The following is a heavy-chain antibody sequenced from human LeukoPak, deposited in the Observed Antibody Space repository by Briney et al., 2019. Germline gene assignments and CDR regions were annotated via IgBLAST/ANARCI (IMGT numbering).Heavy chain of an antibody. CDR1: GFTYSSHW. D-gene: IGHD2-15*01. Sequence: LPGGSLRLSCAASGFTYSSHWMHWVRHAPGEGLMWVSRINTDGRITNYADSVKGRLTISRDNAKNTLYLLLSSLRVEDTAVYYCARAQAYCSGGSCYSMGFDSWGQGTLVTVSS. CDR2: INTDGRIT. V-gene: IGHV3-74*01. CDR3: ARAQAYCSGGSCYSMGFDS. J-gene: IGHJ4*02.